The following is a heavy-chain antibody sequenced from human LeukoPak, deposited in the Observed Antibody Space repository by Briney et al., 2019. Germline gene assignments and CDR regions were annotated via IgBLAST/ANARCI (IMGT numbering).Heavy chain of an antibody. J-gene: IGHJ4*02. CDR2: IYYSGST. Sequence: SETLSLTCTVSGGSISSYYWSWIRQPPGKGLGWIGYIYYSGSTNYNPSLKSRVTISVDTSKNQFSLKLSSVTAADTAVYYCAGHGKAQMATITYFDYWGQGTLVTVSS. D-gene: IGHD5-24*01. V-gene: IGHV4-59*08. CDR1: GGSISSYY. CDR3: AGHGKAQMATITYFDY.